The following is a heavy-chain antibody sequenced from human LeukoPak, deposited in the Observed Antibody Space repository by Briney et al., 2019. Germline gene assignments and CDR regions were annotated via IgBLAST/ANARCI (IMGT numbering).Heavy chain of an antibody. CDR2: VNPNSGGT. J-gene: IGHJ4*02. V-gene: IGHV1-2*02. D-gene: IGHD3-22*01. CDR3: ARARYYYDSSGYSFDY. Sequence: ASVKVSCKASGYTLTGYYMHWVRQAPGQGLEWMGWVNPNSGGTNYAQKFQGRVTMTRDTSISTAYMELSRVRSDDTAVYYCARARYYYDSSGYSFDYWGQGTLVTVSS. CDR1: GYTLTGYY.